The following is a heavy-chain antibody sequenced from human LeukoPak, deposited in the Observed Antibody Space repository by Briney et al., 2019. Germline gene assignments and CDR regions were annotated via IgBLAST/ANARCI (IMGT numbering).Heavy chain of an antibody. Sequence: GGSLRLSCAASGFTFDNYAMHWVRQAPRKGLEWLSIISWNSGYIGYADSVKGRFTISRDNAKKSLDLQMNSLRAEDTAFYYCAKVRGTYSSGYFFDYWGQGTLVTVSS. V-gene: IGHV3-9*01. CDR2: ISWNSGYI. D-gene: IGHD6-19*01. CDR1: GFTFDNYA. CDR3: AKVRGTYSSGYFFDY. J-gene: IGHJ4*02.